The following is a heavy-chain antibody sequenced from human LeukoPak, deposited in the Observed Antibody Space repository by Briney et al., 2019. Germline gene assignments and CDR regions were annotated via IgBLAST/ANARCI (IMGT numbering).Heavy chain of an antibody. V-gene: IGHV3-53*01. J-gene: IGHJ6*03. CDR3: ARELRIVDTTMLNYYYYYYMDV. Sequence: GGSLRLSCVASGFTFSNYWMHWVRQAPGKGLEWVSGIYSGATTYYADSVKGRFTISRDNSKNTLSLQMNSLRAEDTAVYYCARELRIVDTTMLNYYYYYYMDVWGKGTTVTVSS. CDR1: GFTFSNYW. CDR2: IYSGATT. D-gene: IGHD5-18*01.